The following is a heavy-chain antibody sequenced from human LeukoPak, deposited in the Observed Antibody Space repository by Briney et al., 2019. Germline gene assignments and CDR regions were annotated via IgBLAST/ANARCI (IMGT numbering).Heavy chain of an antibody. J-gene: IGHJ4*02. Sequence: PSETLSLTCTVSGGSISSYYWSWIRQPAGKGLEWIGRIYTSGSTNYNPSLKSRVTMSVDTSKNQFSLKLSSVTAADTAVYYCAREAPDYYDILTGYYYYFDYWGQGTVVTVSS. CDR2: IYTSGST. V-gene: IGHV4-4*07. CDR3: AREAPDYYDILTGYYYYFDY. CDR1: GGSISSYY. D-gene: IGHD3-9*01.